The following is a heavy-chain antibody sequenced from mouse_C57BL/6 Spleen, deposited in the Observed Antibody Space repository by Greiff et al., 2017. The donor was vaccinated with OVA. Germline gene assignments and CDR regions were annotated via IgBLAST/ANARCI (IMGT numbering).Heavy chain of an antibody. CDR3: ARLDGNYEEDAWFAY. D-gene: IGHD2-1*01. V-gene: IGHV1-81*01. Sequence: VQLQQSGAELARPGASVKLSCKASGYTFTSYGISWVKQRTGQGLEWIGEIYPRSGNTYYNEKFKGKATLTADKSSSTAYMELRSLTSEDSAVYFCARLDGNYEEDAWFAYWGQGTLVTVSA. J-gene: IGHJ3*01. CDR1: GYTFTSYG. CDR2: IYPRSGNT.